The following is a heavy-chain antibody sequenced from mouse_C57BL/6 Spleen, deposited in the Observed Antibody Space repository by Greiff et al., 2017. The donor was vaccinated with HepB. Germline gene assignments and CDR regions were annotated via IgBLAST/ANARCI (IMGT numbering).Heavy chain of an antibody. D-gene: IGHD1-1*02. J-gene: IGHJ3*01. CDR3: ARFGTAWFAY. Sequence: QVQLQQPGAELVMPGASVKLSCKASGYTFTSYWMHWVKQRPGQGLEWIGEIDPSDSYTNYNQKFKGKSTLTVDKSSSTAYMQLSSLTSEDSAVYYFARFGTAWFAYWGQGTLVTVSA. V-gene: IGHV1-69*01. CDR1: GYTFTSYW. CDR2: IDPSDSYT.